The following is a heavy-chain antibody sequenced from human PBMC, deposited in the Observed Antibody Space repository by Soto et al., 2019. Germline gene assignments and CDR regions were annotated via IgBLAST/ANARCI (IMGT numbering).Heavy chain of an antibody. CDR2: IIPIFGTA. Sequence: SVKVSCKAPGYTFTSYAISWVRQAPGQGLEWMGGIIPIFGTANYAQKFQGRVTITADESTSTAYMELSSLRSEDTAVYYCARASGKRFLVVVPAPLTGWGQGTMVTVSS. D-gene: IGHD2-2*01. CDR3: ARASGKRFLVVVPAPLTG. J-gene: IGHJ3*01. V-gene: IGHV1-69*13. CDR1: GYTFTSYA.